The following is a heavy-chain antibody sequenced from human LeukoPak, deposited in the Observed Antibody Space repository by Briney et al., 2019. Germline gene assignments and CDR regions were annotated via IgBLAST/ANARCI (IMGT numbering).Heavy chain of an antibody. Sequence: PGGSLRLSCAASGFTFSSYAMSWVRQAPGKGLEWVGFIRSKAYGGTTEYAASVKGRFTISRDDSKSIAYLQMNSLKAEDTAVYYCTRDQSSKLRFLEWFHYYYYGMDVWGQGTTVTVSS. J-gene: IGHJ6*02. CDR1: GFTFSSYA. CDR2: IRSKAYGGTT. V-gene: IGHV3-49*04. D-gene: IGHD3-3*01. CDR3: TRDQSSKLRFLEWFHYYYYGMDV.